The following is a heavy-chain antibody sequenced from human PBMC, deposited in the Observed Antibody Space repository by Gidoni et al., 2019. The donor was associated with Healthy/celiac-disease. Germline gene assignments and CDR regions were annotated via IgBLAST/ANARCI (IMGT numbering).Heavy chain of an antibody. J-gene: IGHJ3*02. Sequence: QVQLVESGGGVVEPGRSMRLSCAASGFTFSSYAMHWVRQAPGKGLEWVAVISYDGSNKYYADSVKGRFTISRDNSKNTLYLQMNSRRAEDTAVYYCARGQAAGDDAFDIWGQGTMVTVSS. CDR2: ISYDGSNK. V-gene: IGHV3-30-3*01. CDR1: GFTFSSYA. D-gene: IGHD7-27*01. CDR3: ARGQAAGDDAFDI.